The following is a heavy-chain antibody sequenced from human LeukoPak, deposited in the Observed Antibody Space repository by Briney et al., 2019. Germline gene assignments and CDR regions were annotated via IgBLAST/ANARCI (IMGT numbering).Heavy chain of an antibody. D-gene: IGHD1-26*01. V-gene: IGHV1-69*04. J-gene: IGHJ5*02. Sequence: SVNVSCKASGGTFSSYSINWVRQAPGQGLEWMGRIKPILGIANYPQKLQGRVTITADKSTSTAYMELSSLRSEDTAVYYCARGRGVGATGWFAPWGQGTLVTVSS. CDR1: GGTFSSYS. CDR2: IKPILGIA. CDR3: ARGRGVGATGWFAP.